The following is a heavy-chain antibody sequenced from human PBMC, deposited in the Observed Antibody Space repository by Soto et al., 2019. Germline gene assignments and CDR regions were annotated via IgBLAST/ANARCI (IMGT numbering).Heavy chain of an antibody. D-gene: IGHD2-15*01. V-gene: IGHV3-30-3*01. CDR1: GFTFSSDA. CDR3: ARANALYCSSGRCYLRTGYFDH. Sequence: QSWGSLRLSCAASGFTFSSDAMHWFRQAPGKGPEWVAVISYDGSNKYYADSMKGRFTLSRDNSENTLSLQMNSLRAEDTAVYYCARANALYCSSGRCYLRTGYFDHWGQRTLVTVSS. J-gene: IGHJ1*01. CDR2: ISYDGSNK.